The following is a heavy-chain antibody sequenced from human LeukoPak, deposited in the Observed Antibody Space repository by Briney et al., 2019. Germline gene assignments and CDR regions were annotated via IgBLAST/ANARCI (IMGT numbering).Heavy chain of an antibody. Sequence: PGGSLRHSCAASGFTFSSYSMNWVRQAPGKGLEWVSSIHTTGTYIYYAGSVKGRFTISRDNAKSSLYLQLNSLTAEDTAVYYCTREDNWYFDLWGRGTLVTVSS. V-gene: IGHV3-21*04. CDR1: GFTFSSYS. J-gene: IGHJ2*01. CDR3: TREDNWYFDL. CDR2: IHTTGTYI.